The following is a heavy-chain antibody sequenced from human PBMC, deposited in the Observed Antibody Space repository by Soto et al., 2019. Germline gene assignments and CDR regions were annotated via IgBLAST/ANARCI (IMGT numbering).Heavy chain of an antibody. CDR3: ARVGRGAFDAFDV. CDR2: INSDGSSR. V-gene: IGHV3-74*01. CDR1: GFTFSGYW. D-gene: IGHD3-10*01. J-gene: IGHJ3*01. Sequence: PGGSLRLSCAASGFTFSGYWMHWVRQVPGKGLVWVSRINSDGSSRSYADSVKGRFTISRDNAKNTLHLQMNSLRAEDTAVYYCARVGRGAFDAFDVWGQGTLVTVSS.